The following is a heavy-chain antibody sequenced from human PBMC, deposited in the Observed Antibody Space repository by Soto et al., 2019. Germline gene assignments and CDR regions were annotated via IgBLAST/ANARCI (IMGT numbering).Heavy chain of an antibody. J-gene: IGHJ6*02. D-gene: IGHD1-26*01. Sequence: PSETLSLTCTVSGGSISSGAFYWGWIRQPPEKGLDWIGSRYYSGSTYYNPSLKSRVTISVDTSKNQFSLRLSSVTAADTAVYYCARVRGSYYYGMDVWGQGITVTVSS. CDR1: GGSISSGAFY. V-gene: IGHV4-39*07. CDR3: ARVRGSYYYGMDV. CDR2: RYYSGST.